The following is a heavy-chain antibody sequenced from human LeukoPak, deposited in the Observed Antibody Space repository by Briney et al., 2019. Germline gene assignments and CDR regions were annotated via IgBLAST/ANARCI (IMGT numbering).Heavy chain of an antibody. Sequence: SETLSLTCTVSGGSISNYYWSWIRQPPGKGLEWIGYIYYSGSANYNPSLKSRVTISVDTSKNQFSLKLNSVTATDTAVYYCARHYGPWGQGTLVTVSS. CDR3: ARHYGP. CDR1: GGSISNYY. CDR2: IYYSGSA. D-gene: IGHD3-10*01. V-gene: IGHV4-59*08. J-gene: IGHJ4*02.